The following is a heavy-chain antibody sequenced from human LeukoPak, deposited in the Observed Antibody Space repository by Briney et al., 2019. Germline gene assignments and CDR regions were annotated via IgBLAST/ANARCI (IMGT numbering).Heavy chain of an antibody. J-gene: IGHJ4*02. CDR1: GFTFSSYW. V-gene: IGHV3-74*01. CDR3: AREFRYTKGDPFDY. D-gene: IGHD1-14*01. CDR2: INTDGSGT. Sequence: GGSLRLSCAASGFTFSSYWMHWVRHAPGKGLVWVSRINTDGSGTSYADSVKGRFAISRDNAKNTLYLQMNSLRAEDTAVYYCAREFRYTKGDPFDYWGQGTLVTVSS.